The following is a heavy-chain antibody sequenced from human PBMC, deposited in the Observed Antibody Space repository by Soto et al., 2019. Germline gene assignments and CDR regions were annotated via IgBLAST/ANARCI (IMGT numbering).Heavy chain of an antibody. Sequence: GSLRLSCAASGFTFSSYGMHWVRQAPGKGLEWVAVISYDGSNKYYADSVKGRFTISRDNSKNTLYLQMNSLRAEDTAVYYCAKDKLLLYCSGSYYNGGIFDYCGQGTLVIVSS. D-gene: IGHD3-10*01. CDR1: GFTFSSYG. CDR3: AKDKLLLYCSGSYYNGGIFDY. J-gene: IGHJ4*02. CDR2: ISYDGSNK. V-gene: IGHV3-30*18.